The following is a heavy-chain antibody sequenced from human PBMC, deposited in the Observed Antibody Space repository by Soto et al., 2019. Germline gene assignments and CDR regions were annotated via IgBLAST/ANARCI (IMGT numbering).Heavy chain of an antibody. CDR2: ISGDGDTT. CDR1: GFTFSSYA. D-gene: IGHD3-22*01. V-gene: IGHV3-23*01. Sequence: PGGSLRLSCAASGFTFSSYAMSWVRQAPGKGLEWVSSISGDGDTTYYADSVKGRFKISRDNPKNTLSLVMSGLRADDTAVYYCAKDASIIMILSYWGQGTLVTVSS. CDR3: AKDASIIMILSY. J-gene: IGHJ4*02.